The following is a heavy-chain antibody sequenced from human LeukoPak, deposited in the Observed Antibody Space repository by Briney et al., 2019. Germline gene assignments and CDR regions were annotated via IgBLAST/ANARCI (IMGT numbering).Heavy chain of an antibody. CDR3: ARGYFDFWSGYPPYGMDV. CDR1: GYTFTGYY. CDR2: INPNSGDT. Sequence: GASVKVSCKASGYTFTGYYMHWVRQAPGQGLEWMGWINPNSGDTNYAQNFQGRVTMTRDTSISTGYMELSRLRSDDTAVYYCARGYFDFWSGYPPYGMDVWGQGTTVTVSS. V-gene: IGHV1-2*02. D-gene: IGHD3-3*01. J-gene: IGHJ6*02.